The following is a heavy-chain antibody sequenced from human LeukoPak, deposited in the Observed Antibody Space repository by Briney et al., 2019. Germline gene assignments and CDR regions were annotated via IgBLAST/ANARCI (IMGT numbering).Heavy chain of an antibody. V-gene: IGHV1-18*01. CDR2: INACNGNT. Sequence: ASVKVSCKASGYTFTSYGISWVRQAPGQGLEWMGWINACNGNTNYAQKLQGRVTMTTDTSTSTAYMELRSLRSDDTAVYYCARVERGGLLLGTFDYWGQGTLVTVSS. J-gene: IGHJ4*02. CDR1: GYTFTSYG. D-gene: IGHD2-15*01. CDR3: ARVERGGLLLGTFDY.